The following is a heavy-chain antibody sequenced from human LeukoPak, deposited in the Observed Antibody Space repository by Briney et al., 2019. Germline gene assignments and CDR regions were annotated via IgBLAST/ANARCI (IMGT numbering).Heavy chain of an antibody. CDR3: ASVDTALQTWFDP. Sequence: GASVKVSCKASGYTFTSYAMNWVRQAPGQGLEWMGIINPSGGSTSYAQKFQGRVTMTRDTSTSTAYMELSSLRSEDTAVYYCASVDTALQTWFDPWGQGTLVTVSS. D-gene: IGHD5-18*01. V-gene: IGHV1-46*01. CDR2: INPSGGST. CDR1: GYTFTSYA. J-gene: IGHJ5*02.